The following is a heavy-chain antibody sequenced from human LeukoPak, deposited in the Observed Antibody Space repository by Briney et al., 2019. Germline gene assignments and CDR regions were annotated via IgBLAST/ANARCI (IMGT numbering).Heavy chain of an antibody. D-gene: IGHD2-15*01. V-gene: IGHV3-23*01. Sequence: GASLRLSCAASGFIFRNYAMSWVRQAPGKGLEWVSAITGSGDTTYYADSVKGRFTISRDNSKNALYVEMNTLRAEDTAVYYCANGACSGGSCYSDVPFDYWGQGTLVTVSS. CDR1: GFIFRNYA. J-gene: IGHJ4*02. CDR3: ANGACSGGSCYSDVPFDY. CDR2: ITGSGDTT.